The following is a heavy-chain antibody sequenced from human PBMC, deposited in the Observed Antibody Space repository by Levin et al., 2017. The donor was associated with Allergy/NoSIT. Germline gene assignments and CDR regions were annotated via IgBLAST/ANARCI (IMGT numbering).Heavy chain of an antibody. J-gene: IGHJ6*02. CDR2: IYSGGST. V-gene: IGHV3-53*01. Sequence: RSGGSLRLSCAASGFTVSSNYMSWVRQAPGKGLEWVSVIYSGGSTYYADSVKGRFTISRDNSKNTLYLQMNSLRAEDTAVYYCARRGRYGDYYDDGMDVWGQGTTVTVSS. CDR3: ARRGRYGDYYDDGMDV. CDR1: GFTVSSNY. D-gene: IGHD4-17*01.